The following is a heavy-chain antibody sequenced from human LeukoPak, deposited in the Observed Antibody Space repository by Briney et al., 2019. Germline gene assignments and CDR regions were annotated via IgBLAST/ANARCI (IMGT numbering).Heavy chain of an antibody. CDR3: ARTAGYSSSWYYFDY. CDR1: GFTFSSYA. D-gene: IGHD6-13*01. V-gene: IGHV3-64*01. CDR2: ISSNGGST. J-gene: IGHJ4*02. Sequence: GGSLRLSCAASGFTFSSYAMHWVRQAPGKGLEYVSAISSNGGSTYYANSVKGRFTISRDNSKNTLYLQMGSLRAEDMAVYYCARTAGYSSSWYYFDYWGQGTLVTVSS.